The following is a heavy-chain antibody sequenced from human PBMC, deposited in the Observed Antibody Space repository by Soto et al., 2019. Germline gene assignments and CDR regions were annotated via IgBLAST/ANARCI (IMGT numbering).Heavy chain of an antibody. J-gene: IGHJ4*02. D-gene: IGHD1-26*01. CDR3: ASDLNQWELRLGVY. CDR2: ISPFNGNT. V-gene: IGHV1-18*04. Sequence: QVQLVQSGAEVKKPGASVKVSCKASGYTFTSYGISWVRQAPGQGLEWMGWISPFNGNTNYAQKLQGRVTMTTDTSTSTAYMELRSLRSDDTAVFYCASDLNQWELRLGVYWGQGTLVTVSS. CDR1: GYTFTSYG.